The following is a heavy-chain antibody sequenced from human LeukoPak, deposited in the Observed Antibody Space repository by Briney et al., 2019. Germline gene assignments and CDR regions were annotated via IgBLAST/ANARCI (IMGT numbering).Heavy chain of an antibody. Sequence: GGSLRLSCAASGFTFSSYAMSWVRQAPGKGLEWVAFIRYDGSNKYYADSVKGRFTISRDNSKNTLYLQMNSLRAEDTAVYYCAKDSLKYSSSLKGAFDIWGQGTMVTVSS. J-gene: IGHJ3*02. D-gene: IGHD6-6*01. CDR3: AKDSLKYSSSLKGAFDI. CDR2: IRYDGSNK. V-gene: IGHV3-30*02. CDR1: GFTFSSYA.